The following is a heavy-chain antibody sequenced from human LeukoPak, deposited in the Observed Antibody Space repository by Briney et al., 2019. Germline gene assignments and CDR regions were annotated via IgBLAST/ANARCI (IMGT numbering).Heavy chain of an antibody. CDR1: RYTFTSYD. J-gene: IGHJ4*02. Sequence: ASVKVSCKASRYTFTSYDINWVPQATGQGLEWMGWMNANSGNTGYAQTFQGRVTMTRNTSLSTAYMELSSLRSEDTAVYYCARRTIAAAGSDFDSWGQGTLVTVSS. CDR2: MNANSGNT. D-gene: IGHD6-13*01. V-gene: IGHV1-8*01. CDR3: ARRTIAAAGSDFDS.